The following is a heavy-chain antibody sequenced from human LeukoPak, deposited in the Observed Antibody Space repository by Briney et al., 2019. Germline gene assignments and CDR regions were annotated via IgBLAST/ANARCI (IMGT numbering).Heavy chain of an antibody. D-gene: IGHD6-13*01. Sequence: ASVKVSCKASGYTFTGYYMHWVRQAPGQGLEWMGWINPNSGGTNYAQKFQGRVTMTRDTSISTAYMELSRLRSDDTAVYYCARGGDSSSWGNNAAFDIWSQGTMVTVSS. CDR2: INPNSGGT. CDR1: GYTFTGYY. J-gene: IGHJ3*02. CDR3: ARGGDSSSWGNNAAFDI. V-gene: IGHV1-2*02.